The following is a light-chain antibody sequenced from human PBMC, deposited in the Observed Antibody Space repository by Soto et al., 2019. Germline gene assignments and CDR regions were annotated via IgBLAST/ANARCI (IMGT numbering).Light chain of an antibody. J-gene: IGLJ2*01. V-gene: IGLV2-23*02. CDR2: EVN. Sequence: QSVLTQPASVSGSPGQSITISCTGTSGDVGSYNLVSWYQQHPGKPPKLIVYEVNKRPSGVSNRFSGSRFGNTASLTISGLQAEDEADYFCCSYAGSGTLSVVFGGGTKLTVL. CDR1: SGDVGSYNL. CDR3: CSYAGSGTLSVV.